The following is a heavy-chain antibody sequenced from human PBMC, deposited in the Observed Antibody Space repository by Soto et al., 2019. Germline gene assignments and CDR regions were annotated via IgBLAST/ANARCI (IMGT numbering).Heavy chain of an antibody. CDR2: ISFEGSIK. CDR3: ANQYDAKSYYYYGMDV. V-gene: IGHV3-30*18. CDR1: GFTFSSFG. Sequence: PGGSLRLSCAASGFTFSSFGMHWVRQAPGKGLEWVALISFEGSIKYYADSVKGRFIISRDNSKNTLYLQMNTLRAEDTAVYYCANQYDAKSYYYYGMDVWGQGTTVTVSS. D-gene: IGHD2-8*01. J-gene: IGHJ6*02.